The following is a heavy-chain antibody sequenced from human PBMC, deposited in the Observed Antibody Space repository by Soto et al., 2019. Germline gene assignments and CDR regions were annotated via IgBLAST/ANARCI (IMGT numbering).Heavy chain of an antibody. Sequence: SETLSLTCTVSGGSISSSSYYWAWVRQPPGKGLEWIGYIYYSGTTHYNPSLRSRVAISVDTSKNQFSLKLSSVTAADTAVYYCASQWFGEFLEAFDIWGQGTVVT. CDR2: IYYSGTT. J-gene: IGHJ3*02. D-gene: IGHD3-10*01. CDR1: GGSISSSSYY. CDR3: ASQWFGEFLEAFDI. V-gene: IGHV4-31*03.